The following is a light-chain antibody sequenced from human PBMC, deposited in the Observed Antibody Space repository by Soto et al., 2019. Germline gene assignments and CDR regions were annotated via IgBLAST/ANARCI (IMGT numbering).Light chain of an antibody. V-gene: IGKV3-20*01. CDR3: KQYGSSPQT. Sequence: EIVLTQSPATLSLSPGERATLSCRASQSVSSSYLAWYQQKPGQAPRLLIYGASSRATGIPDRFSGSGSGTDFTLTIRRLEPEDFAVYYCKQYGSSPQTFGQGTKVDIK. CDR1: QSVSSSY. CDR2: GAS. J-gene: IGKJ1*01.